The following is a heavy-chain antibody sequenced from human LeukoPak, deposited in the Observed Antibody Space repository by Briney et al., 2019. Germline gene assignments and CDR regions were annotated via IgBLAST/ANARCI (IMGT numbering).Heavy chain of an antibody. CDR2: TWYDGSNK. CDR3: ARGSLGRIAVAFDY. J-gene: IGHJ4*02. CDR1: GFTFRTYG. V-gene: IGHV3-33*01. Sequence: PGRSLRLSCAASGFTFRTYGMPWVRQAPGKGLEWVAVTWYDGSNKYYADSVKGRFTISRDNSKNTLYLQMNRLRAEDTAVYYCARGSLGRIAVAFDYWGQGTLVTVSS. D-gene: IGHD6-19*01.